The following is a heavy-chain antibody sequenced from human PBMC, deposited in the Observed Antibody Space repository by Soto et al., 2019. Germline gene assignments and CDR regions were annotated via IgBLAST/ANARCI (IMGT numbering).Heavy chain of an antibody. J-gene: IGHJ6*03. CDR1: GFTVSSNY. CDR3: ARDIRRKVEQQLVSYMDV. V-gene: IGHV3-66*01. Sequence: GGSLRLSCAASGFTVSSNYMSWVRQAPGKGLEWVSVIYSGGSTYYADSVKGRFTISRDNSKNTLYLQMNSLRAEDTAVYYCARDIRRKVEQQLVSYMDVWGKGTTVTVSS. CDR2: IYSGGST. D-gene: IGHD6-13*01.